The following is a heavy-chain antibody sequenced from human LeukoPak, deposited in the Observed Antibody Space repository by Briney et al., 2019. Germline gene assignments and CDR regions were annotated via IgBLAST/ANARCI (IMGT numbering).Heavy chain of an antibody. CDR3: ARDGLAAATLHWCFDL. Sequence: GGSLRLSCAASGFTFSDYYMSWIRQAPGKGLEWVSSISSSSSYIYYADSVKGRFTISRDNARNSLYLQMNSLRAEDTAVYYCARDGLAAATLHWCFDLWGRGTLVTVSS. CDR1: GFTFSDYY. J-gene: IGHJ2*01. D-gene: IGHD1-26*01. V-gene: IGHV3-11*06. CDR2: ISSSSSYI.